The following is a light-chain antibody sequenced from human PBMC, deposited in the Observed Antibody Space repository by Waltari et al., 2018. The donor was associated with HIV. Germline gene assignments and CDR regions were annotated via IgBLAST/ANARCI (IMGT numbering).Light chain of an antibody. CDR1: SSHAGDDNY. CDR2: EVN. V-gene: IGLV2-8*01. J-gene: IGLJ3*02. CDR3: SSYGGSSTWV. Sequence: QSALTQPPSASGSPGQSVPISCTGISSHAGDDNYVSWYQQSPGKAPKFIIYEVNKRPSGVPDRFSGSKSGNTASLTVSGLQADDEADYYCSSYGGSSTWVFGGGTKLTVL.